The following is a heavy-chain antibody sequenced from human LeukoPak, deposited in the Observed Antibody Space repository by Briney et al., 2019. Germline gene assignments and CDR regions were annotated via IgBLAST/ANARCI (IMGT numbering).Heavy chain of an antibody. Sequence: GGSLRLSCAASGFTVSSTYMSWFRQPPGKGLEWFSVIISGGSTYYADSVKGRFTISRDNSKNTLYLQMNSLRAEDTAVYYCARAPPLDYDILTGYYKRGYYFDYWGQGTLVTVSS. J-gene: IGHJ4*02. CDR3: ARAPPLDYDILTGYYKRGYYFDY. CDR1: GFTVSSTY. V-gene: IGHV3-53*01. CDR2: IISGGST. D-gene: IGHD3-9*01.